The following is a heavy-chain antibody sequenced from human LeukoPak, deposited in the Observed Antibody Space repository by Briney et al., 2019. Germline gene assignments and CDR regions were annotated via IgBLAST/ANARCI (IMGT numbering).Heavy chain of an antibody. D-gene: IGHD2-2*01. Sequence: PGGSLRLSCAASGFTFSSYAMHWVRQAPDKGLEWVAVISYDGSNKDYADSVKGRFTISRDNSKNTLYLQMNSLRAEDTAVYYCARDNDCSSTSCYVGFDYWGQGTLVTVSS. CDR3: ARDNDCSSTSCYVGFDY. V-gene: IGHV3-30*04. CDR2: ISYDGSNK. J-gene: IGHJ4*02. CDR1: GFTFSSYA.